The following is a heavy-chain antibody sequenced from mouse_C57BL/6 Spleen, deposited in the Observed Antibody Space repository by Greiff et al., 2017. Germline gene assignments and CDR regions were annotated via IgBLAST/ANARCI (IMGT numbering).Heavy chain of an antibody. CDR3: ARRGVRPYWYFDV. Sequence: QVQLQQPGAELVKPGASVKLSCKASGYTFTSYWMQWVKQRPGQGLEWIGEIDPSDSYTNYNQKFKGKATLTVDTSSSTAYMQLSSLTSEDSAVYYCARRGVRPYWYFDVWGTGTTVTVSS. CDR1: GYTFTSYW. D-gene: IGHD2-14*01. J-gene: IGHJ1*03. CDR2: IDPSDSYT. V-gene: IGHV1-50*01.